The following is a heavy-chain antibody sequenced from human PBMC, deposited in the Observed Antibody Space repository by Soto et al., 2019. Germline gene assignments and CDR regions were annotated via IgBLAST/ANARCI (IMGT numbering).Heavy chain of an antibody. D-gene: IGHD6-19*01. J-gene: IGHJ4*02. CDR1: GFTFSTQA. Sequence: EVQLLESGGGLVQPGGSLRLSCSASGFTFSTQAMAWVRQAPGKGLEWVSALISSGASPDYADSVKGRFTISRDNSKNTLYLQMNSLRADDTAVYYCAKDLHGSGWSFDQWGQGTVVTVSS. CDR3: AKDLHGSGWSFDQ. CDR2: LISSGASP. V-gene: IGHV3-23*01.